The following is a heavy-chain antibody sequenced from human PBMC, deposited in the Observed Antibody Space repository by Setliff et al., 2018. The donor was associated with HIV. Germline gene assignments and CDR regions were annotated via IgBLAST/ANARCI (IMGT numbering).Heavy chain of an antibody. J-gene: IGHJ1*01. V-gene: IGHV1-69*13. D-gene: IGHD3-3*01. CDR1: GYTFTSYG. CDR3: AGEISGPTPPGVKGFHH. CDR2: IIPILGTA. Sequence: SVKVSCKASGYTFTSYGISWVRQAPGQGLEWMGGIIPILGTANYAQKFQDRVTITADESTTTAYMELSSLRSEDTAVYYCAGEISGPTPPGVKGFHHWGQGTLVTVSS.